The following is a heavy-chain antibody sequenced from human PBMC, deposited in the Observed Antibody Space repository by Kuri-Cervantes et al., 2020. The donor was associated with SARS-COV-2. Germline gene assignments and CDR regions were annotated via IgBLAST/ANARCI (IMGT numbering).Heavy chain of an antibody. CDR3: ARIYDSSGYYYFDY. Sequence: GGSLRLSCAASGFTFSSYWMHWVRQAPGKGLVWVSRINSDGSSTSYADSVKGRFTISRDNAKNSLYLQMNSLRAEDTAVYYCARIYDSSGYYYFDYWGQGTLVTVSS. V-gene: IGHV3-74*01. J-gene: IGHJ4*02. CDR2: INSDGSST. D-gene: IGHD3-22*01. CDR1: GFTFSSYW.